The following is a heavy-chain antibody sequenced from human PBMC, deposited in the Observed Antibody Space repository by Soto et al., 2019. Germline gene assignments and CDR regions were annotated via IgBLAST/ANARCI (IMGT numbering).Heavy chain of an antibody. CDR3: TRLHSEMTPADI. J-gene: IGHJ3*02. D-gene: IGHD2-15*01. CDR1: GISFSASA. V-gene: IGHV3-73*01. Sequence: PGGSLRLSCATSGISFSASAMHWVRQTSGKGLEWVGRIRSKANSYATSYAASVKGRFTISRDDSKNTAYLQMNSLKIEDTAVYYCTRLHSEMTPADIWGRGTMVTVSS. CDR2: IRSKANSYAT.